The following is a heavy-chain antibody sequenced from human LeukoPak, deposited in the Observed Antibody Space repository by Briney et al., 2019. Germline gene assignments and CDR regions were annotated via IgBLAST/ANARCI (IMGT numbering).Heavy chain of an antibody. CDR3: ARDGICSSTSCYAFDI. J-gene: IGHJ3*02. V-gene: IGHV4-34*01. D-gene: IGHD2-2*01. CDR2: INHSGST. Sequence: PSETLSLTCAVYGGSFSGYYWSWIRQPPGKGLEWIGEINHSGSTNYNPSLKSRVTISVDTSKNQFSLKLSSVTAADTAVYYCARDGICSSTSCYAFDIWGQGTMVTVFS. CDR1: GGSFSGYY.